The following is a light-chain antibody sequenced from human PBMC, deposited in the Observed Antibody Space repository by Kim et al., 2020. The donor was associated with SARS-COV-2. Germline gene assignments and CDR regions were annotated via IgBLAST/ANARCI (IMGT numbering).Light chain of an antibody. V-gene: IGKV1-6*02. Sequence: ASVGDRVTITCRASQDSGSDLGWYQQKPGNAPKLLIYVASSLHNGVPSRFSGSGSGTVFTLTISSLQPEDFATYYCLQDFSYPRTFGQGTKVDIK. J-gene: IGKJ1*01. CDR2: VAS. CDR3: LQDFSYPRT. CDR1: QDSGSD.